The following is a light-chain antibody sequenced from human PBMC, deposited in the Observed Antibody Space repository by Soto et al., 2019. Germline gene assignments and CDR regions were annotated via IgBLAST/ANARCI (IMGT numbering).Light chain of an antibody. CDR3: QQYNSYSGT. Sequence: DIQMTQSPSTLSASVGDRVTITCRASQSISSWLAWYQQKPGKAPKLLICKASSLESGVPSRFSGSGSGTEFTLTISSLQPDDFANYYCQQYNSYSGTFGQGTKVEIK. CDR2: KAS. J-gene: IGKJ1*01. V-gene: IGKV1-5*03. CDR1: QSISSW.